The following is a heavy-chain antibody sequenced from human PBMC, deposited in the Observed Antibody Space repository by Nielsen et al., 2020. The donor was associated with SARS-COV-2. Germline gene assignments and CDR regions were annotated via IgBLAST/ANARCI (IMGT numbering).Heavy chain of an antibody. J-gene: IGHJ3*02. V-gene: IGHV1-18*01. CDR3: ARVRGITIFGVVINDAFDI. CDR1: GYTFTSYG. D-gene: IGHD3-3*01. CDR2: ISAYNGNT. Sequence: ASVKVSCKASGYTFTSYGISWVRQAPGQGLEWMGWISAYNGNTNYAQKLQGRVTMTRNTSISTAYMELSSLRSEDTAVYYCARVRGITIFGVVINDAFDIWGQGTMVTVSS.